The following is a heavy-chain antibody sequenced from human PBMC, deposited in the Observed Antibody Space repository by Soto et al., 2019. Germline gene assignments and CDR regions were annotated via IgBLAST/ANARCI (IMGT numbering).Heavy chain of an antibody. V-gene: IGHV4-30-4*01. CDR3: VRGTATMARAVLLD. J-gene: IGHJ4*02. D-gene: IGHD3-10*01. CDR1: GDPLSSGDYY. CDR2: IFYTGSS. Sequence: QVQLQESGPGVVKPSQTLSLTCTVSGDPLSSGDYYWSWIRQRPGKGLEWIGYIFYTGSSYYNPSLRSRVSISVDTSKNQFSLNVDSVSAADTAVYYCVRGTATMARAVLLDWGQGTLITVSS.